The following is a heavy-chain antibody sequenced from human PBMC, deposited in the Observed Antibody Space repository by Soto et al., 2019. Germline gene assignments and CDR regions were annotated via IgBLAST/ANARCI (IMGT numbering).Heavy chain of an antibody. CDR2: ISYDGTNK. J-gene: IGHJ4*02. D-gene: IGHD4-17*01. CDR3: AQVPRYTVTPPDDY. CDR1: GFIFGSYG. V-gene: IGHV3-30*18. Sequence: QVQLVESGGGVVQPGRSLRLSCVASGFIFGSYGMQWVRQAPGEGLEWVAVISYDGTNKYYADSVKGRFTISRDNSKNTLWLQMNSLRAEDTAVYYCAQVPRYTVTPPDDYWGQGTLVTVSS.